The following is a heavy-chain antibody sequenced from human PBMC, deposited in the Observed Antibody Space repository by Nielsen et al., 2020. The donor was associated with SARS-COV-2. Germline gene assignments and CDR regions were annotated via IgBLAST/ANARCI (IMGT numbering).Heavy chain of an antibody. CDR3: AKVPDGYNYMDV. J-gene: IGHJ6*02. Sequence: GESLKISCAASGFTFGDYWMHWVRQVPGKGLVWVSGINTDGSTTRYADSVKGRFTISRDNAKNSLYLQMNSLRAEDTALYYCAKVPDGYNYMDVWGQGTTVTVSS. V-gene: IGHV3-74*01. CDR2: INTDGSTT. CDR1: GFTFGDYW. D-gene: IGHD5-24*01.